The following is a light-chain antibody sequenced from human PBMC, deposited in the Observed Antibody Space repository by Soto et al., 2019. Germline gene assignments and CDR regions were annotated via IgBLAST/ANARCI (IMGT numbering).Light chain of an antibody. Sequence: QSALTQPPSASGSPGQSVTISCTGTSSDVGAYKYVSWYQKHPGKAPKLMIYEVSKRPSGVPDRFSGSKSGSTASLTVSGLQAEDEADYYCSSYAGSNNHVIFGGGTQLTVL. CDR3: SSYAGSNNHVI. J-gene: IGLJ2*01. CDR2: EVS. V-gene: IGLV2-8*01. CDR1: SSDVGAYKY.